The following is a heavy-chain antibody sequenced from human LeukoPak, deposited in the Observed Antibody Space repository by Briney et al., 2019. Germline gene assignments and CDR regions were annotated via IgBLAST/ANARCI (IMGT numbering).Heavy chain of an antibody. CDR1: GGSISSYY. CDR2: IYYSGST. J-gene: IGHJ4*02. Sequence: PSETLSLTCTVSGGSISSYYWSWIRQPPGKELEWIGYIYYSGSTNYNPSLKSRVTISVDTSKNQFSLKLSSVTAADTAVYYCARERRSGSYYYFDYWGQGTLVTVSS. V-gene: IGHV4-59*01. D-gene: IGHD1-26*01. CDR3: ARERRSGSYYYFDY.